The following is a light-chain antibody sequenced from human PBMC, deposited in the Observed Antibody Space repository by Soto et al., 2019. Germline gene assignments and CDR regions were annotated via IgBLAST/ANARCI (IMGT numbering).Light chain of an antibody. V-gene: IGKV1-9*01. Sequence: IQLTQSPSSLSPSVGDRVTVTCRASQDINKFLAWFQQKPGKAPNLLIFSASTLQSAVPSRFSGGGSGTDFTLTIDSLQPEDFATYYCQQLKTYPYTFGQGTRLEI. J-gene: IGKJ5*01. CDR1: QDINKF. CDR2: SAS. CDR3: QQLKTYPYT.